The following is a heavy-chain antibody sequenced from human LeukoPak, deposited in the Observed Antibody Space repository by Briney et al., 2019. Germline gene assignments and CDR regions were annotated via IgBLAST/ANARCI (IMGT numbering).Heavy chain of an antibody. CDR3: ARQNYYDSSGYPNAFDI. V-gene: IGHV4-39*01. CDR1: GGSISSSSYY. J-gene: IGHJ3*02. Sequence: PSETLSLTCTVSGGSISSSSYYWGWIRQPPGTGLEWIGSIYYSGSTYYNPSLKSRVTISVDTSKNQFSLKLSSVTAADTAVYYCARQNYYDSSGYPNAFDIWGQGTMVTVSS. CDR2: IYYSGST. D-gene: IGHD3-22*01.